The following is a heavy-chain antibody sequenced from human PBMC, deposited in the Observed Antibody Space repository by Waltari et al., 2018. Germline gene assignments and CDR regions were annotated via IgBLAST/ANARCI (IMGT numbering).Heavy chain of an antibody. D-gene: IGHD1-26*01. J-gene: IGHJ4*02. CDR1: LS. Sequence: LSMHWVRQAPGKGLEWMGGFDPEDGETIYAQKFQGRVTMTEDTSTDTAYMELSSLRSEDTAVYYCATTVGATDDVYYFDYWGQGTLVTVSS. V-gene: IGHV1-24*01. CDR3: ATTVGATDDVYYFDY. CDR2: FDPEDGET.